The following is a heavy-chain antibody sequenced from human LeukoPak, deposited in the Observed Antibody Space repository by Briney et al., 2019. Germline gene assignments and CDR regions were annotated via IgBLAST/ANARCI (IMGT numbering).Heavy chain of an antibody. CDR2: IKQEGSEK. CDR3: ARDLSCSSTGCYNEA. V-gene: IGHV3-7*01. D-gene: IGHD2-2*02. CDR1: GFTFSSYW. Sequence: GGSLRLSCAASGFTFSSYWMSWVRQAPGKGLEWVANIKQEGSEKYYVDSVKGRFTNFRDNAKNSLYLQMNSLRAEDTAVYYCARDLSCSSTGCYNEAWGQGALVTVSS. J-gene: IGHJ4*02.